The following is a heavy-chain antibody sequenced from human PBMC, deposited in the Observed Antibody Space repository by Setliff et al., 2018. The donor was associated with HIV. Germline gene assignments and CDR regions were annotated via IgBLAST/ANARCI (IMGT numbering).Heavy chain of an antibody. Sequence: SETLSLTCAVYGGSFSDYYWSWIRQPAGKGLEWIGHIYTSGSTNYNPSLKSRVTISVDTSTNQFSLTLSSVTAADTAVYYCARARSDWYNVRPYYFDLWGQGTPVTVSS. V-gene: IGHV4-59*10. CDR3: ARARSDWYNVRPYYFDL. J-gene: IGHJ4*02. CDR2: IYTSGST. CDR1: GGSFSDYY. D-gene: IGHD6-19*01.